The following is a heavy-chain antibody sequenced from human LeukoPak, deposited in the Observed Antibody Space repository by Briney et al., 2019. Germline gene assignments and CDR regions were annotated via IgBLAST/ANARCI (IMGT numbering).Heavy chain of an antibody. D-gene: IGHD6-13*01. CDR1: RFTFSGYG. V-gene: IGHV3-30*03. CDR3: ARIAAAPDY. CDR2: ISYDGSNK. Sequence: GRSLRLSCAASRFTFSGYGMHWVRQAPGKGLEWVAVISYDGSNKYYTDSVKGRFTISRDNFKNTLYLQMNSLRAEDTAVYYCARIAAAPDYWGQGTLVTVSS. J-gene: IGHJ4*02.